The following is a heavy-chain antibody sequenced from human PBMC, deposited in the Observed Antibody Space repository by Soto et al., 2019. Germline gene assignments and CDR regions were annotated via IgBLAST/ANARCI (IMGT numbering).Heavy chain of an antibody. V-gene: IGHV5-10-1*01. CDR2: IDPSDSYT. CDR1: GYSFTSYC. CDR3: AREQQLVRDYYYYGMDV. D-gene: IGHD6-13*01. Sequence: GESLKISCQGSGYSFTSYCISWVRQMPGKGLEWMGRIDPSDSYTNYSPSFQGHVTISADKSISTAYLQWSSLKASDTAMYYCAREQQLVRDYYYYGMDVWGQGTTVTVSS. J-gene: IGHJ6*02.